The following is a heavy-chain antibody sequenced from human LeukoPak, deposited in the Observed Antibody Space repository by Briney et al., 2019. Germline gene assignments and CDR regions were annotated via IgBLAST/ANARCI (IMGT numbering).Heavy chain of an antibody. CDR1: GFTFDDYA. V-gene: IGHV3-9*01. CDR3: ARDPGGVDTAMGDY. Sequence: PGRSLRLSCAASGFTFDDYAMHWVRQAPGKGLEWVSGISWNSGSIGYADSVKGRFTISRDNSKNTLYLQMNSLRAEDTAVYYCARDPGGVDTAMGDYWGQGTLVTVSS. CDR2: ISWNSGSI. D-gene: IGHD5-18*01. J-gene: IGHJ4*02.